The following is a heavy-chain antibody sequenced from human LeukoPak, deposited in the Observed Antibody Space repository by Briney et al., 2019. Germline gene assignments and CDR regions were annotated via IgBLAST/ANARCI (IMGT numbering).Heavy chain of an antibody. D-gene: IGHD5-24*01. CDR2: IWYDGSNK. Sequence: PGGSLRLSCAASRFTFSSYGMHWVRQAPGKGLEWVAVIWYDGSNKYYADSVKGRFTISRDNSKNTLYLQMNSLRAEDTAVYYCARGGAGVYGYNWTPLDYWGQGTLVTVSS. CDR1: RFTFSSYG. V-gene: IGHV3-33*08. CDR3: ARGGAGVYGYNWTPLDY. J-gene: IGHJ4*02.